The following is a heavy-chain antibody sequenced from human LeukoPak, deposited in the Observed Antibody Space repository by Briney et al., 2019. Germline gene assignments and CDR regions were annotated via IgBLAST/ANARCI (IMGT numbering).Heavy chain of an antibody. J-gene: IGHJ5*02. V-gene: IGHV4-34*01. CDR2: INQSGST. CDR1: GGSFSGYY. CDR3: ARGRRRYDILTGYPSGFFDP. D-gene: IGHD3-9*01. Sequence: SETLSLTCAVYGGSFSGYYWSWIRQPPGKGLDWIWKINQSGSTNYNPSLKSRLTISVDPSKHQYSLKLSSVTAADTAVYYCARGRRRYDILTGYPSGFFDPWGQGTLVTVSS.